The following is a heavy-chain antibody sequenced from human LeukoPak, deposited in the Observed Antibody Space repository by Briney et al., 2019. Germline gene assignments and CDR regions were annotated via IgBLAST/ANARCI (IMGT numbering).Heavy chain of an antibody. CDR3: ARAGVATKAFDP. V-gene: IGHV1-2*02. D-gene: IGHD5-12*01. Sequence: ASVKVSCKASGYIFTGYYMHWVRQAPGQGLEWMGWINPNSGDTNYAQKFQGRVTMTRDTSISTAYMELSRLRSDDTAVYYCARAGVATKAFDPWGQGTLVTVSS. CDR1: GYIFTGYY. CDR2: INPNSGDT. J-gene: IGHJ5*02.